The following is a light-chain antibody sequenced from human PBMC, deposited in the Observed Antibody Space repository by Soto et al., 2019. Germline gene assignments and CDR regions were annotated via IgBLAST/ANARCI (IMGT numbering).Light chain of an antibody. CDR1: SSDVGGYNY. CDR3: KSYEGSNIYV. CDR2: EVN. J-gene: IGLJ1*01. Sequence: QSVLTQPPSASGSPGQSVTISCTGTSSDVGGYNYVSWYQQHPGKAPKLMIYEVNKRPSGVPDRFSGSKSGNTASLTVSGLQAEDEADYYCKSYEGSNIYVFVTGTKVTVL. V-gene: IGLV2-8*01.